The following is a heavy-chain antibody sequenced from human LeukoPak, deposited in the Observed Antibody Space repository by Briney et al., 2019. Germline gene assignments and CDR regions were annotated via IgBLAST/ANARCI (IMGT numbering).Heavy chain of an antibody. D-gene: IGHD3-10*02. CDR1: GFTFGNAW. J-gene: IGHJ4*02. V-gene: IGHV3-15*01. Sequence: GRSLRLSCAASGFTFGNAWMSWVRQAARKWLEWVGCIKSKTYGGTTDYAAPVKGGFRISRDDSKITRCQQMDSLKTEDTVVYYCPTVFGELFLFDYWRQGTLVTVSA. CDR3: PTVFGELFLFDY. CDR2: IKSKTYGGTT.